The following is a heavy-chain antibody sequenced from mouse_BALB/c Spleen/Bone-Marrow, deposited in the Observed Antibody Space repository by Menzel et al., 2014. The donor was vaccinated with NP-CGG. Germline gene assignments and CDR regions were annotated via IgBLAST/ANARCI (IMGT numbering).Heavy chain of an antibody. Sequence: DVMLVKSGGGLVQPGGSLRLSCATSGFTFTDYYMSWVRQPPGKALEWLGFIRNKANGYTTEYSASVKGRFTTSRDNSQSILYLQMNTLRAEDSATYYCARDGYDDYWGQGTTLTVSS. J-gene: IGHJ2*01. V-gene: IGHV7-3*02. D-gene: IGHD2-2*01. CDR2: IRNKANGYTT. CDR3: ARDGYDDY. CDR1: GFTFTDYY.